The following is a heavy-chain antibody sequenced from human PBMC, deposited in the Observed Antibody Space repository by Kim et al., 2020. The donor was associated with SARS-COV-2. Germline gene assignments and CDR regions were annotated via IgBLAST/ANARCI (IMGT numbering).Heavy chain of an antibody. CDR2: IRSKAYGGTT. D-gene: IGHD1-26*01. J-gene: IGHJ4*02. Sequence: GGSLRLSCTASGFTFGDYAMSWVRQAPGKGLEWVGFIRSKAYGGTTEYAASVKGRFTISRDDSKSIAYLQMNSLKTEDTAVYYCTRGDPFIVGALGVWGQGTLVTVSS. V-gene: IGHV3-49*04. CDR1: GFTFGDYA. CDR3: TRGDPFIVGALGV.